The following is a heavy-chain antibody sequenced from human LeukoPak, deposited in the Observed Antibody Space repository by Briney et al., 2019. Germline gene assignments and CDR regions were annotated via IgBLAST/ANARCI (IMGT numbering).Heavy chain of an antibody. D-gene: IGHD4-11*01. Sequence: PGGSLRLSCTASGLIFRNYAMTWVRQALRKGLEWVSTISGDGTETFYADSVKGRFTISRDNSKNTHYLQMSSLRAEDTGIYYCAKGGHYSFFDYWGQGTLVTVSS. CDR1: GLIFRNYA. CDR3: AKGGHYSFFDY. J-gene: IGHJ4*02. CDR2: ISGDGTET. V-gene: IGHV3-23*01.